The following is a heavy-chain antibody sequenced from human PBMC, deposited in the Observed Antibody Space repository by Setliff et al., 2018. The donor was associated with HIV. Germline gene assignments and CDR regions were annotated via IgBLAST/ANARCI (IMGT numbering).Heavy chain of an antibody. D-gene: IGHD1-26*01. CDR2: INPNSGGT. J-gene: IGHJ6*02. V-gene: IGHV1-2*02. Sequence: GASVKVSCKASGYTFTGYYMHWVRQAPGQGLEWMGWINPNSGGTNYAQKFQGRVTMTRDTSISTAYMELSRLRSDDPAVYYCARDRWELRTYYYYYGMDVWGQGTTVTVSS. CDR3: ARDRWELRTYYYYYGMDV. CDR1: GYTFTGYY.